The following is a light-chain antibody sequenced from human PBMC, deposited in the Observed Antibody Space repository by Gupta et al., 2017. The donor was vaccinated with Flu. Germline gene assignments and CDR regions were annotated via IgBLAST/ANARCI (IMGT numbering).Light chain of an antibody. V-gene: IGLV4-69*01. Sequence: QLVLTQSPSASASLGASVQLTCTLSSGHSSYAIAWHQQQPEKGPRYLMKLNSDGSHTKGDGIPDRFSGSSSGAERYLTISSLQSEDEADYDCQTWGTGIGVVGGGTKLTVL. J-gene: IGLJ2*01. CDR1: SGHSSYA. CDR3: QTWGTGIGV. CDR2: LNSDGSH.